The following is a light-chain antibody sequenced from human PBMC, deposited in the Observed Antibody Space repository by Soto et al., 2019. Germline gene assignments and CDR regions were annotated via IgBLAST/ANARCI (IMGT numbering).Light chain of an antibody. J-gene: IGLJ1*01. CDR2: EVS. Sequence: QSVLTQPPSASGSPGQSVTISCTGTSSDVGGYNYVSWYQQHPGKAPKLMIYEVSKRPSGVPDRFSGSKSGNTASLTVSGLQAEDEADYSWRAYAGGVFGTGTKLTVL. CDR3: RAYAGGV. CDR1: SSDVGGYNY. V-gene: IGLV2-8*01.